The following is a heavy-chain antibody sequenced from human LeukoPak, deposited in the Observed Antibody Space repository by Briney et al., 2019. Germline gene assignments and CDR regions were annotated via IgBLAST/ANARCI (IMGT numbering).Heavy chain of an antibody. D-gene: IGHD3-10*01. J-gene: IGHJ4*02. CDR1: RGSISGSSYY. CDR3: ARARDYGYRFFDY. V-gene: IGHV4-39*07. Sequence: SETLSLTCTVSRGSISGSSYYWGWIRQPPGKGLEWIGSIYYSGSTYYNPSLKSRVTISVDTSKNQFSLKLSSVTAADTAVYYCARARDYGYRFFDYWGQGSLVTVSS. CDR2: IYYSGST.